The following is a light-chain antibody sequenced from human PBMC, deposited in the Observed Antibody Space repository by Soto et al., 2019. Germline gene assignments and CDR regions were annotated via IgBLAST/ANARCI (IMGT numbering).Light chain of an antibody. J-gene: IGLJ1*01. CDR3: SSYVSTPTFYV. CDR2: EVN. Sequence: QSALTQPASVSGSPGQSITISCTGTSTDFGAYHYVSWYQQHPGKGPRLLIFEVNNRPSGVSNRFSGSKSGNTASLTISGLQPEDEADYYCSSYVSTPTFYVFGTGTKVTVL. V-gene: IGLV2-14*01. CDR1: STDFGAYHY.